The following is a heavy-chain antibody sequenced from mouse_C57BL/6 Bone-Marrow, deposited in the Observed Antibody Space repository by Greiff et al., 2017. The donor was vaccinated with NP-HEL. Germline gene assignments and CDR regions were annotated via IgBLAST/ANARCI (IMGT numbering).Heavy chain of an antibody. J-gene: IGHJ2*01. V-gene: IGHV1-64*01. CDR2: IHPNSGST. CDR3: ARSLDSSGYRYYFDY. Sequence: VQLQQPGAELVKPGASVKLSCKASGYTFTSYWMHWVKQRPGQGLEWIGMIHPNSGSTNYHEKFKSKATLTVDKSSSTAYMQLSSLTSEDSAVYYCARSLDSSGYRYYFDYWGQGTTLTVSS. CDR1: GYTFTSYW. D-gene: IGHD3-2*02.